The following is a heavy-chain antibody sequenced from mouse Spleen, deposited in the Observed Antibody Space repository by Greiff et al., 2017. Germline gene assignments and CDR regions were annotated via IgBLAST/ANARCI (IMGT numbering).Heavy chain of an antibody. J-gene: IGHJ4*01. Sequence: EVKLMESGAELVRSGASVKLSCTASGFNIKDYYIHWVKQRPEQGLEWIGWIDPENGDTEYAPKFQGKATMTADTSSNTAYLQLSSLTSEDTAVYYCKGELLRPHYYAMDYWGQGTSVTVSS. CDR1: GFNIKDYY. D-gene: IGHD1-2*01. V-gene: IGHV14-4*02. CDR3: KGELLRPHYYAMDY. CDR2: IDPENGDT.